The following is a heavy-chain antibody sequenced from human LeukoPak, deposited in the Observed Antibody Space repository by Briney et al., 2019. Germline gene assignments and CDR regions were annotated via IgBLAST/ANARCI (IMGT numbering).Heavy chain of an antibody. D-gene: IGHD3-3*01. CDR2: IYYSGST. J-gene: IGHJ4*02. V-gene: IGHV4-59*01. Sequence: SETLSLTCTVSGGSISSYYWSWIRQPPAKGLEWIGYIYYSGSTNYNPSLKSRVTISVDTSKNQFSLKLSSVTAADTAVYYCARDRGDFWSGYYSHYFDYWGQGTLVTVSS. CDR1: GGSISSYY. CDR3: ARDRGDFWSGYYSHYFDY.